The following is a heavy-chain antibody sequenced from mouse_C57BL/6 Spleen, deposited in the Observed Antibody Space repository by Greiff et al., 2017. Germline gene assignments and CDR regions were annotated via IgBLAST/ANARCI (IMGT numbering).Heavy chain of an antibody. D-gene: IGHD1-1*01. V-gene: IGHV1-36*01. CDR3: AIPFYYYGSSPYAMDY. CDR1: GFTFTDYC. Sequence: VQLQQSGPVLVKPGPSVKISCKASGFTFTDYCMHWVKQSHGKSLEWIGLVYPYNGGTSYNQKFKGKATLTVDTSSSTAYMELNSLTSEDSAVYYCAIPFYYYGSSPYAMDYWGQGTSVTVSS. CDR2: VYPYNGGT. J-gene: IGHJ4*01.